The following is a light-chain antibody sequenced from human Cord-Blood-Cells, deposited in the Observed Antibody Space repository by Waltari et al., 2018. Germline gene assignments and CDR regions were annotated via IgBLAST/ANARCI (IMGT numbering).Light chain of an antibody. J-gene: IGKJ2*01. CDR2: GAS. CDR3: QQYNNWPPYT. Sequence: IVMTQSPAPLSVSPGERATLSCRASQSVSSNLDWYQQKPGQAPRLLIYGASTRATGIPARFSGSGSGTEFTLTISSLQSEDFAVYYCQQYNNWPPYTFGQGTKLEIK. V-gene: IGKV3-15*01. CDR1: QSVSSN.